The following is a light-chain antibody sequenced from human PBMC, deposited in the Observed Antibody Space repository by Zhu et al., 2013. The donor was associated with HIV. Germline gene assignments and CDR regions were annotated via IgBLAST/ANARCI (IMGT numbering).Light chain of an antibody. Sequence: SYVVTQPPSVSVAPGKTARITCGEDNIGSKSVHWYQQKPGQAPVLVVYDDSDRPSGIPERFSGSNSGNTATLTISRVEAGDEADYYCQVWDSSSDHVVFGGGTKLTVL. V-gene: IGLV3-21*03. CDR2: DDS. CDR3: QVWDSSSDHVV. CDR1: NIGSKS. J-gene: IGLJ2*01.